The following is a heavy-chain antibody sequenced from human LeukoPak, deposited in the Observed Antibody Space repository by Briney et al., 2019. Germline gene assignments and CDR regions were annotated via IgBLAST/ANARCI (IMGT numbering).Heavy chain of an antibody. D-gene: IGHD3-10*01. CDR1: GFTFSSYA. J-gene: IGHJ4*02. Sequence: PGGSLRLSCSASGFTFSSYAMHWVRQAPGKGLEYVSAISSNGGSTYYADSVKGRFTISRDNSKNTLYLQMSSLRAEDTAVYYCVKERPSSGRAFDYWGQGTLVTVSA. CDR3: VKERPSSGRAFDY. V-gene: IGHV3-64D*09. CDR2: ISSNGGST.